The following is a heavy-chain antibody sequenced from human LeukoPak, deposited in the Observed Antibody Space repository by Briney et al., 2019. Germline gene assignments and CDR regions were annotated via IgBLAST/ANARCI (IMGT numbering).Heavy chain of an antibody. CDR3: ASDLGYCSGGSCYT. CDR1: GGSFSGYY. Sequence: SETLSLTCAVYGGSFSGYYWSWIRQPPGKGLEWIGEINHSGSTNYNPSLKSRVTISVDTSKNQFSLKLSSVTAADTAVYYCASDLGYCSGGSCYTWGQGTLVSVSS. D-gene: IGHD2-15*01. J-gene: IGHJ5*02. CDR2: INHSGST. V-gene: IGHV4-34*01.